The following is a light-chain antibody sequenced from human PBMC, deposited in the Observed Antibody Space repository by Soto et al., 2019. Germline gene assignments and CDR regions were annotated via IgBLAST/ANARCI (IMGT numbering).Light chain of an antibody. CDR1: QSISSY. V-gene: IGKV1-39*01. CDR3: QQSYSTPWT. J-gene: IGKJ1*01. Sequence: DIQMTQSPSSLSASVGDRVTITCRASQSISSYLNWYLQKPGKAPKLLIYAASSLQGGVPSRFSGSGSGTDFTLTIGSLQPEDFATYYCQQSYSTPWTFGQGTKVEIK. CDR2: AAS.